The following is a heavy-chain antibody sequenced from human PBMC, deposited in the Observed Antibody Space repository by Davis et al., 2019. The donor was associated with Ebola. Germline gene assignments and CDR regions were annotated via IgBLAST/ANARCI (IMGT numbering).Heavy chain of an antibody. CDR1: GFTVSSNY. CDR2: IYSGGST. V-gene: IGHV3-53*01. J-gene: IGHJ4*02. CDR3: ARGNSGGRPEDY. Sequence: GESLKISCAASGFTVSSNYMSWVRQAPGKGLEWVSVIYSGGSTYYADSVKGRFTISRDNSKNTLYLQMNSLRAEDTAVYYCARGNSGGRPEDYWGQGTLVTVSS. D-gene: IGHD2-15*01.